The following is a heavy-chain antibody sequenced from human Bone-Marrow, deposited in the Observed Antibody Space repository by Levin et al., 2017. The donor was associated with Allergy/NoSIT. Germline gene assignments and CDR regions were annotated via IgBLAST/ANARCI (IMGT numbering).Heavy chain of an antibody. CDR2: SYTSGNI. Sequence: SQTPSLTCTVSGVSITSGSYYWSWIRQPAGKGLEWIGHSYTSGNITYNPSLKSRATISLDTPKNQFSLKLRSVTAADTAVYYCARVLQYSYYYTDVWGKGTMVTVSS. J-gene: IGHJ6*03. CDR1: GVSITSGSYY. V-gene: IGHV4-61*09. D-gene: IGHD2-21*01. CDR3: ARVLQYSYYYTDV.